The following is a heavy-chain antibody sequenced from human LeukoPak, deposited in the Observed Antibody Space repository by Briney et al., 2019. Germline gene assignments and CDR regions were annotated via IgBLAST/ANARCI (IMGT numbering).Heavy chain of an antibody. Sequence: ASVKVSCKASGYTFTSYGISWVRQAPGQGLEWIGWISAYNGNTNYAQKLQGRVTMTTDTSTSTAYMELRSLRSDDTAVYYCARDSQWLVATDCAFDIWGQGTMVTVSS. CDR2: ISAYNGNT. CDR1: GYTFTSYG. J-gene: IGHJ3*02. D-gene: IGHD5-12*01. V-gene: IGHV1-18*01. CDR3: ARDSQWLVATDCAFDI.